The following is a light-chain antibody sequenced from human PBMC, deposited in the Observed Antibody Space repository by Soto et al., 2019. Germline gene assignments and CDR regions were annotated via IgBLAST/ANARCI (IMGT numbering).Light chain of an antibody. J-gene: IGLJ7*01. V-gene: IGLV1-47*01. Sequence: QSVLTQPPSASGTPGQRVTISCSGSSSNIGSNYVDWYPQLPGTAPKLLIYRNNQRPSGVPDRVSGCKSGTSASLAISGLRSDDEADYYCAAWDDRLSGAVFGGGSQLAVL. CDR3: AAWDDRLSGAV. CDR2: RNN. CDR1: SSNIGSNY.